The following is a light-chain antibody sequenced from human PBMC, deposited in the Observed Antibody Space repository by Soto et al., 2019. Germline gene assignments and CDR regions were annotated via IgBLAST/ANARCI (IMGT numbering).Light chain of an antibody. J-gene: IGKJ5*01. V-gene: IGKV3-15*01. CDR2: GAS. Sequence: EIVMTQSPATLSVSPEDRTTLSSRASQSVSSNLAWYQQKPGQAPRLLIYGASTRATGIPARFSGRGSGTEFTLTISSLQSEDFAVYYCQQYTNWLPNTFGQGTRLEI. CDR3: QQYTNWLPNT. CDR1: QSVSSN.